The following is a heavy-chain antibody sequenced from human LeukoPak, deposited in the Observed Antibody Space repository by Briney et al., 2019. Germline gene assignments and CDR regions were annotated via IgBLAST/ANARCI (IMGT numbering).Heavy chain of an antibody. CDR1: GGTFSSYA. CDR2: IIPIFGTA. V-gene: IGHV1-69*05. J-gene: IGHJ4*02. Sequence: SVKVSCKASGGTFSSYAISWVRQAPGQGLEWMGGIIPIFGTANYAQKFQGRVTITTDESTSTAYMELSSLRSEDTAVSYCARGGYSSPPFDYWGQGTLVTVSS. D-gene: IGHD6-13*01. CDR3: ARGGYSSPPFDY.